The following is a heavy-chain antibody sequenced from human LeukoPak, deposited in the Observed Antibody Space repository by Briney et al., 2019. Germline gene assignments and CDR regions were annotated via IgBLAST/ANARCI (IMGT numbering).Heavy chain of an antibody. CDR1: GGSISSYY. D-gene: IGHD6-13*01. CDR3: ARRRQQLANAFDI. V-gene: IGHV4-59*08. J-gene: IGHJ3*02. CDR2: IYYSGST. Sequence: SETLSLTCTVSGGSISSYYWSWIRQPPGKGLEWIGYIYYSGSTNYNPSLKSRVTISVDTSKNQFSLKLSSVTAADTAVYYCARRRQQLANAFDIWGQGTMVTVSS.